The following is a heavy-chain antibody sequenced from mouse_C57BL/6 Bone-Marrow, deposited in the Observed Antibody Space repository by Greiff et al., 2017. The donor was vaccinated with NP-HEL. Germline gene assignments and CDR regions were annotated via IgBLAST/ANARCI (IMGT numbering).Heavy chain of an antibody. J-gene: IGHJ2*01. V-gene: IGHV3-6*01. CDR1: GYSITSGYY. D-gene: IGHD1-1*01. CDR2: ISYDGSN. Sequence: EVQVVESGPGLVKPSQSLSLTCSVTGYSITSGYYWNWIRQFPGNKLAWMGYISYDGSNNYNPSLKNRISITRDTSKNQFFLKLNSVTTEDTATYYGARGGITTVAHYWGQGTTLTVSS. CDR3: ARGGITTVAHY.